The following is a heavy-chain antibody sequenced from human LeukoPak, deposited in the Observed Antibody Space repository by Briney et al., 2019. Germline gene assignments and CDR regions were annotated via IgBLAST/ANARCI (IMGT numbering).Heavy chain of an antibody. Sequence: PGGSLRLSCAASGFTFSSYEMNWVRQAPGKGLEWVSYISSSGSTIYYADSVKGRFTISRDNAKNSLYLQMNSLRAEDTAVYCCASSSGVNSSWQRDYWGQGTLVTVSS. CDR1: GFTFSSYE. J-gene: IGHJ4*02. CDR2: ISSSGSTI. V-gene: IGHV3-48*03. CDR3: ASSSGVNSSWQRDY. D-gene: IGHD6-13*01.